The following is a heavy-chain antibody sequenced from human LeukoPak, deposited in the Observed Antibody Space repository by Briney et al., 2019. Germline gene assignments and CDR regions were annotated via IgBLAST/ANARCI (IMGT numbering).Heavy chain of an antibody. V-gene: IGHV4-59*01. Sequence: SETLSLTCTVSGGSISSYCGSWIRQPPGKGLEGIGYIYYSGSTNYNPSLKSRVTIPVDTSKNQFSLKLSSVTAADTAVYYCARWEGYSYSFDYWGQGTLVTVSS. J-gene: IGHJ4*02. CDR1: GGSISSYC. CDR3: ARWEGYSYSFDY. CDR2: IYYSGST. D-gene: IGHD5-18*01.